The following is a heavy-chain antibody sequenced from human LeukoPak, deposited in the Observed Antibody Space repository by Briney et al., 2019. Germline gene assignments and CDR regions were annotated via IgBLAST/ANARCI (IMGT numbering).Heavy chain of an antibody. J-gene: IGHJ5*02. V-gene: IGHV3-74*01. CDR2: INSDGSST. Sequence: PGGSLRLSCAASEFTFSSYWMHWVRQAPGKGLVWVSRINSDGSSTSYADSVKGRFTISRDNAKNTLYLQMNSLRAEDTAVYYCARDVVPAAMGGWFDPWGQGTLVTVSS. D-gene: IGHD2-2*01. CDR1: EFTFSSYW. CDR3: ARDVVPAAMGGWFDP.